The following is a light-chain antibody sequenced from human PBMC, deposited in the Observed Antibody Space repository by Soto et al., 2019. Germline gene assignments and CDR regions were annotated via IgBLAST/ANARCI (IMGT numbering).Light chain of an antibody. CDR2: GAS. CDR1: QTIGSRY. J-gene: IGKJ4*01. V-gene: IGKV3-20*01. CDR3: QHYVSSPLT. Sequence: EIALTQSPGTLSLSPGERATLSCRASQTIGSRYLAWYQQKPGRRPRLLIYGASSRATGIPDRFSGSGSGTDFTLTISRLEPEDFAVYYCQHYVSSPLTFGGGTKVEI.